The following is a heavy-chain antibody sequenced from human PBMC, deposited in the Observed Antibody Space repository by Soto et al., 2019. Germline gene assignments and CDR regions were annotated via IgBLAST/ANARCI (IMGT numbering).Heavy chain of an antibody. Sequence: QVQLVQSGAEVKKPGASVKVSCKTSGYTFTYYHIHWLRQAPGQGPEWMGKIYPSGGSTNYAPKFWGRVTMXLXTXTXXVYMELSSLRSDETAMYYCARDAAFGNYAYNWFDPWGQGTLVTVSS. CDR2: IYPSGGST. CDR1: GYTFTYYH. D-gene: IGHD4-4*01. V-gene: IGHV1-46*01. CDR3: ARDAAFGNYAYNWFDP. J-gene: IGHJ5*02.